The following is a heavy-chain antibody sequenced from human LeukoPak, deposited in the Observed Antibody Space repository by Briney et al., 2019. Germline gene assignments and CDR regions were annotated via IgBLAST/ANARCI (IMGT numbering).Heavy chain of an antibody. D-gene: IGHD6-19*01. Sequence: PGGSLRLSCAASGFTFSSYEMNWVRQAPGKGLEWVSYISSSGSTIYYADSVKGRFTISRDNAKNSLYLQMNRLRAEDTALYYCARDESPGDNNGWYDAFDIWGQGTMVTVSS. V-gene: IGHV3-48*03. J-gene: IGHJ3*02. CDR2: ISSSGSTI. CDR3: ARDESPGDNNGWYDAFDI. CDR1: GFTFSSYE.